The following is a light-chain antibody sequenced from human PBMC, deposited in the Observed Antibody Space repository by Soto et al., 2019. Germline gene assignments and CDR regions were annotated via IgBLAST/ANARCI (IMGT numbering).Light chain of an antibody. CDR2: GAS. CDR3: QQYNNCPPWT. CDR1: QSVSSN. J-gene: IGKJ1*01. Sequence: EIVMTQSPATLSVSPGERATLSCRASQSVSSNLAWYQQQPGQAPRLLIYGASTRATGNPARFSGSVSGTEFTLTISSLQSEDFAVYYCQQYNNCPPWTFGQGTKVEIK. V-gene: IGKV3-15*01.